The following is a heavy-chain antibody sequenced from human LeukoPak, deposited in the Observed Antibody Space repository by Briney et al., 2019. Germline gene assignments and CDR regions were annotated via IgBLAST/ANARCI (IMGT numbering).Heavy chain of an antibody. J-gene: IGHJ6*04. CDR2: IKQDGSEK. CDR1: GFSFSSYW. V-gene: IGHV3-7*01. Sequence: GGSLRLSCAASGFSFSSYWMSWVRQAPGKGLEWVANIKQDGSEKYYVDSVKGRFTISRDNAKNSLYLQMNSLRAEGTAVYYCAELGITMIGGVWGKGTTVTISS. D-gene: IGHD3-10*02. CDR3: AELGITMIGGV.